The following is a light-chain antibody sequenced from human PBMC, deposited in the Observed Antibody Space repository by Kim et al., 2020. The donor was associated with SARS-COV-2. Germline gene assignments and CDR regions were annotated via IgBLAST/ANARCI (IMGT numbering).Light chain of an antibody. CDR1: QSIYSY. V-gene: IGKV1-5*03. J-gene: IGKJ5*01. Sequence: DIQMTQSPSTLSASVGDRVTITCRASQSIYSYLAWYQQKPGNVPKILIYKASTLESGVPSRFSGSESGTEFTLTISSLQPDDFATYYCQQFYTFPITFGRGTRLEIK. CDR2: KAS. CDR3: QQFYTFPIT.